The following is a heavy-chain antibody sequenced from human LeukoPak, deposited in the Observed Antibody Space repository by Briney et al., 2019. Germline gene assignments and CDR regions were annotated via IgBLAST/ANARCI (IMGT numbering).Heavy chain of an antibody. CDR2: IGTSGNTI. D-gene: IGHD3-3*01. V-gene: IGHV3-48*04. CDR1: GFTFSTYT. Sequence: GGSLRLSCAASGFTFSTYTINWVRQAPGRGLEWISYIGTSGNTIKYADSVKGRFTISRDNAKNSLYLQMNSLRAEDAAVYYCARSRLWSGQYWFDPWGQGTLVTVSS. J-gene: IGHJ5*02. CDR3: ARSRLWSGQYWFDP.